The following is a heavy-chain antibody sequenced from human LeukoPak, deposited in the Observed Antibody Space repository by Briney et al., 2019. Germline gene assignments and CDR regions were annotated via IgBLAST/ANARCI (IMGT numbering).Heavy chain of an antibody. D-gene: IGHD2-15*01. V-gene: IGHV1-24*01. Sequence: ASVKVSCKVSGYTLTELSMHWVRQAPGKGLEWMGGFDPEDGETIYAQKFQGRVTMTEDTSTDTAYMELSSLRAEDTALYYCAKDIGVRSGRNAFDFWGQGTMVTVSA. J-gene: IGHJ3*01. CDR2: FDPEDGET. CDR3: AKDIGVRSGRNAFDF. CDR1: GYTLTELS.